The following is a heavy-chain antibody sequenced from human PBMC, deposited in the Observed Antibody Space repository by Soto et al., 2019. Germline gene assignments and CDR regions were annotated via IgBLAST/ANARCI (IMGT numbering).Heavy chain of an antibody. D-gene: IGHD3-3*01. V-gene: IGHV5-51*01. CDR2: IYPGDSNT. CDR3: ARHAYDFWSGHPNPRYYYGMDV. J-gene: IGHJ6*02. CDR1: GYSCTSYP. Sequence: PGESLKISCRASGYSCTSYPICWLRQIPGKGLEWMGIIYPGDSNTRYSPSLQGQVTISVDKSISTAYLQWSSLKATDTAMYYCARHAYDFWSGHPNPRYYYGMDVWGQGTTVTVSS.